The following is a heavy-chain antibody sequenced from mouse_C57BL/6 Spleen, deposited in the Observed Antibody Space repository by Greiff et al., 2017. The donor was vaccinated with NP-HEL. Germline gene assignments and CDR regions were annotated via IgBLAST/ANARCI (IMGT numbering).Heavy chain of an antibody. CDR1: GYAFSSYW. V-gene: IGHV1-80*01. CDR2: IYPGDGDT. Sequence: VKLQESGAELVKPGASVKISCKASGYAFSSYWMNWVKQRPGKGLEWIGQIYPGDGDTNYNGKFKGKATLTADKSSSTAYMQLSSLTSEDSAVYFCARGGDYDGFDYWGQGTTLTVSS. D-gene: IGHD2-4*01. J-gene: IGHJ2*01. CDR3: ARGGDYDGFDY.